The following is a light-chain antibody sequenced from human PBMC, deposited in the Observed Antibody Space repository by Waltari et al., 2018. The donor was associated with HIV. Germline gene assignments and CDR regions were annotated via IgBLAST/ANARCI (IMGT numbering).Light chain of an antibody. CDR3: QQYNDWPPVT. CDR1: ESASSN. J-gene: IGKJ5*01. CDR2: GAC. V-gene: IGKV3-15*01. Sequence: DIVMTQSPVTLSVSPGERATLSCRASESASSNLGWYQQKPGQPPRLIISGACTRASGIPGSISGSWAGKEFTLTISNLQSEDFADYCCQQYNDWPPVTFGQGTRLEIK.